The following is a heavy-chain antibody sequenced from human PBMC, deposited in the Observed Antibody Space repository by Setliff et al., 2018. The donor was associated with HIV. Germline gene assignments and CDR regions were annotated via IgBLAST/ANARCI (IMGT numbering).Heavy chain of an antibody. D-gene: IGHD5-18*01. CDR1: GGSISSYY. Sequence: PSETLSLTCTVSGGSISSYYWSWIRQPAGKGLEWIGRLYTSGSTNYNPSLKSRVTMSVDTSKNQFSLKLSSVIAADTAVYYCARVFVDTAVLRVLEYYFDSWGRGTLVTVSS. CDR3: ARVFVDTAVLRVLEYYFDS. J-gene: IGHJ4*02. CDR2: LYTSGST. V-gene: IGHV4-4*07.